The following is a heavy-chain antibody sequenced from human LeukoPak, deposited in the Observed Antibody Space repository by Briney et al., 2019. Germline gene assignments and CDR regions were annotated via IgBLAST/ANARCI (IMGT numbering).Heavy chain of an antibody. J-gene: IGHJ4*02. CDR3: AKGRKTGDFWSGYYFDY. V-gene: IGHV3-9*03. Sequence: PGGSLRLSCAASGFTFDDYAMHWVRQAPGKGLEWVSGVSWNSGSIGYADSVKGRFTISRDNAKNSLYLQMNSLRAEDMALYYCAKGRKTGDFWSGYYFDYWGQGTLVTVSS. CDR2: VSWNSGSI. CDR1: GFTFDDYA. D-gene: IGHD3-3*01.